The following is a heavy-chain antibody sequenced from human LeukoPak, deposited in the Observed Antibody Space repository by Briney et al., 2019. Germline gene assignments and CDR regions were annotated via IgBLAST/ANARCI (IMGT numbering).Heavy chain of an antibody. CDR1: GKRLHNYW. D-gene: IGHD3-10*01. CDR2: IYPDDSDS. V-gene: IGHV5-51*01. Sequence: GESLKISCQNSGKRLHNYWIAWVRQMPGKGLEWMGIIYPDDSDSIYSASFRGQVTISADRSKNTAYLQRSSLEASDTAIYYCARSGSGASFDSWGQGTLVTVSS. CDR3: ARSGSGASFDS. J-gene: IGHJ5*01.